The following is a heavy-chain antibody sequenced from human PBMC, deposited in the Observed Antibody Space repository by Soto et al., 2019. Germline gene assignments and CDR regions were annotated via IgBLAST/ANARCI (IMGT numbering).Heavy chain of an antibody. CDR1: GFTFSSYG. Sequence: GGSLRLSCAASGFTFSSYGMHWVRQAPGKGLEWVAVIWYDGSNKYYADSVKGRFTISRDNSKNTLYLQMNSLRAEDTAVYYCARSQWLAPLDFDYWGQGTLVTVSS. CDR3: ARSQWLAPLDFDY. J-gene: IGHJ4*02. V-gene: IGHV3-33*01. D-gene: IGHD6-19*01. CDR2: IWYDGSNK.